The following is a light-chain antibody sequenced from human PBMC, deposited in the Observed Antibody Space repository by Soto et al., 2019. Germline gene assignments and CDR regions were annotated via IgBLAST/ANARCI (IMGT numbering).Light chain of an antibody. CDR2: GAS. Sequence: DIQMTQSPCSLSASVGDRVIITCRASHDIGNKIAWFQQKPGKGPKSLIYGASILQSGVPSKFSGSRSATDFTLTITSLQPEDFATYYCQQYHVYPLTFGGGTKLEIK. V-gene: IGKV1-16*02. CDR3: QQYHVYPLT. J-gene: IGKJ4*01. CDR1: HDIGNK.